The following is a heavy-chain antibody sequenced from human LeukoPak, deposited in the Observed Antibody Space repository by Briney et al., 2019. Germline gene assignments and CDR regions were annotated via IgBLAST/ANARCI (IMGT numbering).Heavy chain of an antibody. CDR3: ARGAIYCSSTSCTGDYFDY. V-gene: IGHV3-21*01. J-gene: IGHJ4*02. CDR2: INSSSSYI. Sequence: GGPLRLSCAASGFTFKTYAMNWVRQAPAKGLEWVSSINSSSSYIYYADSVKGRFTISRDNAKNSLYLQLNSLRAEDTAVYYCARGAIYCSSTSCTGDYFDYWGQGTLVTVYS. CDR1: GFTFKTYA. D-gene: IGHD2-2*01.